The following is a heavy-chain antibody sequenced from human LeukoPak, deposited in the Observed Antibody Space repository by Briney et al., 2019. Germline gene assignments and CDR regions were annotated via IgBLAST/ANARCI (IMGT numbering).Heavy chain of an antibody. Sequence: SETLSLTCTVSGGSISSSGYYWSWIRQPPGKGLEWIGEINHSGSTNYNPSLKSRVTISVDTSKNQFSLKLSSVTAADTAVYYCARGPPVAGPFDYWGQGTLVTVSS. CDR2: INHSGST. CDR1: GGSISSSGYY. CDR3: ARGPPVAGPFDY. J-gene: IGHJ4*02. D-gene: IGHD6-19*01. V-gene: IGHV4-39*07.